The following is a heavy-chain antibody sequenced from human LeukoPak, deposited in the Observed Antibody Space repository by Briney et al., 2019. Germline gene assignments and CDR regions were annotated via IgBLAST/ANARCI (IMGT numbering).Heavy chain of an antibody. CDR3: ATEATAMVESFDY. V-gene: IGHV3-30*04. J-gene: IGHJ4*02. CDR2: ISYDGSTK. Sequence: PGGSLRLSCAASGFTFNSYAMHWVRQAPGKGLEWVAVISYDGSTKYYADSVKGRFTISRDNSKDTLHLQMNTLRADDTAVYYCATEATAMVESFDYSGQGTLVTVSS. D-gene: IGHD5-18*01. CDR1: GFTFNSYA.